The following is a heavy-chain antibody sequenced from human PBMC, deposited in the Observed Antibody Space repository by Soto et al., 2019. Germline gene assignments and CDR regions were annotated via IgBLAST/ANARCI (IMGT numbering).Heavy chain of an antibody. CDR3: ARDRLITYGAKIAPDH. CDR2: IWYDGSYQ. CDR1: GFTFSDFG. J-gene: IGHJ5*02. D-gene: IGHD3-16*01. Sequence: GGSLRLSCKASGFTFSDFGMHWVRQAPGKGLEWVSAIWYDGSYQSYADSVRGRFTTSRDNSNNTLLLEMNSLRVEDTAVYYCARDRLITYGAKIAPDHWGQGALVTVSS. V-gene: IGHV3-33*01.